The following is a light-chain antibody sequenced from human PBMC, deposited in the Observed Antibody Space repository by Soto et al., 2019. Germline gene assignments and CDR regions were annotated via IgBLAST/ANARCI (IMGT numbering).Light chain of an antibody. CDR1: SSNIGAGYD. CDR3: LSYDNHVNGLVGGLV. CDR2: ANN. V-gene: IGLV1-40*01. J-gene: IGLJ3*02. Sequence: QSVLTQRPSVSGAPGQRVTISCTGTSSNIGAGYDVHWYQQLPGTAPRLLIYANNNRPSGVPDRFSGSKSGTSASLALTGLQAEDEADYYCLSYDNHVNGLVGGLVLGGGTKLTVL.